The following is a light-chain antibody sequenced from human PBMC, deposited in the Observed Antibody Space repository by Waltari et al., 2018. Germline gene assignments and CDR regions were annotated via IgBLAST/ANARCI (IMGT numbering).Light chain of an antibody. CDR3: QQYDTLPLT. V-gene: IGKV1-33*01. CDR2: DAS. CDR1: QDISNY. J-gene: IGKJ4*01. Sequence: DIQMTQSQSSLSASIGDRVTITCQASQDISNYLNWYQQKPGKAPKLLIYDASNLETGVPSRFSGSGSGTDFTFTISSLRPEDIASYYCQQYDTLPLTFGGGTKVEIK.